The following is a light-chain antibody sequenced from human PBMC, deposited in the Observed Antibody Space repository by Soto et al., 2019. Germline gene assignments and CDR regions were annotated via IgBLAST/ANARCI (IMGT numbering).Light chain of an antibody. CDR2: AAS. J-gene: IGKJ3*01. Sequence: IQLTQSASFLTAYVGDRVTITCRASQGISSYLAWYQQKPGKAPKLLIYAASTLQSGVPSRISGSGSGTEFTLTISSLQPEDFATYYCQQLNSYPLTFGPGTKVDIK. CDR1: QGISSY. V-gene: IGKV1-9*01. CDR3: QQLNSYPLT.